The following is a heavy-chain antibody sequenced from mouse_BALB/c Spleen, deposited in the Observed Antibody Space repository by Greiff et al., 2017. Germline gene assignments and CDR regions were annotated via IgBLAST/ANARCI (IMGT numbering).Heavy chain of an antibody. CDR2: ISDGGSYT. J-gene: IGHJ4*01. CDR1: GFTFSDYY. CDR3: ASTYDYDDGGAMDY. D-gene: IGHD2-4*01. V-gene: IGHV5-4*02. Sequence: VQLKESGGGLVKPGGSLKLSCAASGFTFSDYYMYWVRQTPEKRLEWVATISDGGSYTYYPDSVKGRFTISRDNAKNNLYLQMSSLKSEDTAMYYCASTYDYDDGGAMDYWGQGTSVTVSS.